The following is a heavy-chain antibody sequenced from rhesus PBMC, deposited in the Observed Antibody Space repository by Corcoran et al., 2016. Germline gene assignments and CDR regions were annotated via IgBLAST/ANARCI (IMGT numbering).Heavy chain of an antibody. V-gene: IGHV4-173*01. J-gene: IGHJ4*01. D-gene: IGHD2-27*01. CDR3: ARDAIVVVFTALFDY. CDR1: GGSISSNY. Sequence: QLQLQESGPGLVKPSETLSLTCAVSGGSISSNYWSWIRQPPGKGLEWIGRISGSGGSTDYNPSLKSRVTISTDTSKNQFSLKLISVTAADTAVYYCARDAIVVVFTALFDYWGQGVLVTVSS. CDR2: ISGSGGST.